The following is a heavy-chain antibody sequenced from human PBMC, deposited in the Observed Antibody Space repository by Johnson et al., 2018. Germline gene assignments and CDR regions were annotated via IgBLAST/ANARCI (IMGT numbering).Heavy chain of an antibody. D-gene: IGHD4-17*01. V-gene: IGHV3-30*18. J-gene: IGHJ6*02. CDR2: ISYDGSNK. Sequence: QVQLVESGGGVVQPGRSLRLSCAASGFTFSSYGMHWVRQAPGKGLEWVAVISYDGSNKYYADSVKGRFTISRDNSKNTLYLQMNSLRAEDTAVYYCAKPGDDYGDYVGGMDVWGQGTTVTVSS. CDR1: GFTFSSYG. CDR3: AKPGDDYGDYVGGMDV.